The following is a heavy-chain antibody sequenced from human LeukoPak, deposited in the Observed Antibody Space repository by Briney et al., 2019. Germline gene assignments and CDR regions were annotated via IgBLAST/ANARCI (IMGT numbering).Heavy chain of an antibody. J-gene: IGHJ4*02. Sequence: ASVKVSCKXSGNTVSEISMHWVQQPAGKGPEWMGGFDPEKGEIIYAQKFQGRLTLTDDTSSDTAYMELSSLKSDDTAVYYCAIPNPYSDLLELDYWGQGTLVTVSS. D-gene: IGHD4-17*01. CDR2: FDPEKGEI. CDR1: GNTVSEIS. V-gene: IGHV1-24*01. CDR3: AIPNPYSDLLELDY.